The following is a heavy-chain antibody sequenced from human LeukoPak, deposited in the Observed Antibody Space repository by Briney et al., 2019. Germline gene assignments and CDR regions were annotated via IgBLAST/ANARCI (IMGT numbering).Heavy chain of an antibody. CDR1: GFTFSSYS. CDR3: ARDRNYDYIWGSYRPGYFDY. D-gene: IGHD3-16*02. J-gene: IGHJ4*02. CDR2: ISSSSSYI. Sequence: GGSLRLSCAASGFTFSSYSMNWVRQAPGKGLEWVSSISSSSSYIYYADSVKGRFTISRDNAKNSLFLQMNSLRAGDTAVYYCARDRNYDYIWGSYRPGYFDYWGQGTLVTVSS. V-gene: IGHV3-21*01.